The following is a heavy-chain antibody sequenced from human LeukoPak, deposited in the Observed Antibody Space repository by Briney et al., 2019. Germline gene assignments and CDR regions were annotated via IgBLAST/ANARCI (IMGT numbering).Heavy chain of an antibody. V-gene: IGHV3-21*01. CDR3: AREDYYDSSGYLFDY. CDR2: ISSSSSYI. CDR1: GFTFSSYS. D-gene: IGHD3-22*01. J-gene: IGHJ4*02. Sequence: PGGSLRLSCAASGFTFSSYSMNWVRQAPGKGLEWVSSISSSSSYIYHADSVKGRFTISRDNAKNSLYLQMNSLRAEDTAVYHCAREDYYDSSGYLFDYWGQGTLVTVSS.